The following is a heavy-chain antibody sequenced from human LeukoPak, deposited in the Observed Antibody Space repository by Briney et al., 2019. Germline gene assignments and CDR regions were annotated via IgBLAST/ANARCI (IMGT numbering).Heavy chain of an antibody. CDR1: GFTFSRYD. Sequence: GGSLRLSCAASGFTFSRYDMHWVRQGTGKGLEWVSVIRTAGDTYYLGSVKGRFTISRENAKNSLFLQMNSLRAGDTAVYYCARQYCSGGSCTFDYWGQGTLVTVSS. D-gene: IGHD2-15*01. CDR2: IRTAGDT. J-gene: IGHJ4*02. CDR3: ARQYCSGGSCTFDY. V-gene: IGHV3-13*01.